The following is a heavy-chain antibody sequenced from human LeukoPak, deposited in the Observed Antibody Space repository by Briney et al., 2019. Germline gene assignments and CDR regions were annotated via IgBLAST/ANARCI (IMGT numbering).Heavy chain of an antibody. CDR2: IYYSGST. CDR1: GGSISSSSYY. CDR3: ARVGGGSKFYYYYGMDV. D-gene: IGHD3-10*01. Sequence: SETLSLTCTVSGGSISSSSYYWGWIRQHPGKGLEWIGYIYYSGSTYYNPSLKSRVTISVDTSKNQFSLKLSSVTAADTAVYYCARVGGGSKFYYYYGMDVWGQGTTVTVSS. J-gene: IGHJ6*02. V-gene: IGHV4-31*03.